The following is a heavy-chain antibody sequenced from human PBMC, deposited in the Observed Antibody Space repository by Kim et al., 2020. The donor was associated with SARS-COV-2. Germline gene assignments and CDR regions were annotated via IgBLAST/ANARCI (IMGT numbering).Heavy chain of an antibody. CDR2: INHSGST. J-gene: IGHJ4*02. D-gene: IGHD5-18*01. V-gene: IGHV4-34*01. CDR1: GGSFSGYY. CDR3: ARVRSRWERGYSYGYYDY. Sequence: SETLSLTCAVYGGSFSGYYWSWIRQPPGKGLEWIGEINHSGSTNYNPSLKSRVTISVDTSKNQFSLKLSSVTAADTAVYYCARVRSRWERGYSYGYYDYWGQGTLVTVSS.